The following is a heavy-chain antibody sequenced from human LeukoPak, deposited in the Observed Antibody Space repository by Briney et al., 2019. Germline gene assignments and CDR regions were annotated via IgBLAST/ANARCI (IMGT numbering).Heavy chain of an antibody. J-gene: IGHJ4*02. CDR2: ISSSSSYI. D-gene: IGHD6-13*01. V-gene: IGHV3-21*01. CDR1: GFTFSGYS. Sequence: GGSLRLSCAASGFTFSGYSMNWVRQAPGKGLEWVSSISSSSSYIYYADSVKGRFTISRDNAKNSLYLQMNSLRAEDTAVYYCARDLAAAGTPLYYFDYWGQGTLVTVSS. CDR3: ARDLAAAGTPLYYFDY.